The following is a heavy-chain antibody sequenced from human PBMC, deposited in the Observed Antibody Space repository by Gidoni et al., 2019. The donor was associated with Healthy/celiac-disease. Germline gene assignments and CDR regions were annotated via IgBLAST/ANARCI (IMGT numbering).Heavy chain of an antibody. J-gene: IGHJ4*02. D-gene: IGHD2-8*01. V-gene: IGHV4-39*01. Sequence: QLQLQESGPRLVKPSETLSLTCTVPVGSISRRSYYWGWIRQPPGKGLEWIGSIYYSGSTYYNPSLKSRVTISVDTSKNQFSLKLSSVTAADTAVYYCASFGESDIVLRGIDYWGQGTLVTVSS. CDR1: VGSISRRSYY. CDR3: ASFGESDIVLRGIDY. CDR2: IYYSGST.